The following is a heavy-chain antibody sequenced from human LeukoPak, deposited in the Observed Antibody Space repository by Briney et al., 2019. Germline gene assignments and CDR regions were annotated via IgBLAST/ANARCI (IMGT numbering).Heavy chain of an antibody. CDR1: GGSTASSSHY. CDR2: MYYTGST. J-gene: IGHJ4*02. CDR3: VRKDWSNPTYYFDY. D-gene: IGHD3/OR15-3a*01. V-gene: IGHV4-39*01. Sequence: SETLSLTCTVSGGSTASSSHYWGWIRQSPGKGLEWIAIMYYTGSTYYNPSLKSRVTISVDTSKNQFSLKLTSVTAADTAVYYCVRKDWSNPTYYFDYWGQGTLVTVSS.